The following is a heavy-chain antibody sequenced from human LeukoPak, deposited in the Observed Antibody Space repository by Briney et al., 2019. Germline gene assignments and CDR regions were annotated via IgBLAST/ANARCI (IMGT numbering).Heavy chain of an antibody. Sequence: ASVKVSCKASGGTFSSYAISWVRQAPGQGLEWMGGIIPIFGTANYAQKFQGRATITADESTSTAYMELSSLRSEDTAVYYCARTIFGVVPRRDYYYYYYMDVWGKGTTVTVSS. CDR1: GGTFSSYA. CDR3: ARTIFGVVPRRDYYYYYYMDV. D-gene: IGHD3-3*01. V-gene: IGHV1-69*13. J-gene: IGHJ6*03. CDR2: IIPIFGTA.